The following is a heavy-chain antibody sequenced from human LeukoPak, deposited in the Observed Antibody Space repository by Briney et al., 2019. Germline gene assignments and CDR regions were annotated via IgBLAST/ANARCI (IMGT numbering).Heavy chain of an antibody. V-gene: IGHV1-24*01. Sequence: ASVKVSCKVSGYTLTELSMHWVRQAPGKGLEWMGGFDPEDGETIYAQKFQDRVTMTEDTSTDTAYMELSSLRSEDTAVYYCATAQTTVTTTNYFDYWGQGTLVTVSS. CDR2: FDPEDGET. CDR3: ATAQTTVTTTNYFDY. D-gene: IGHD4-17*01. CDR1: GYTLTELS. J-gene: IGHJ4*02.